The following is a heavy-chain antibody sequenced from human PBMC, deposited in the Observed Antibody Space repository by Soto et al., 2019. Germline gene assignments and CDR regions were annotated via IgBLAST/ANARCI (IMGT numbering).Heavy chain of an antibody. J-gene: IGHJ6*03. V-gene: IGHV1-8*01. CDR1: GYIFTSYD. CDR3: ARAPEYSSTWDFYYYYMDV. D-gene: IGHD6-13*01. CDR2: MNPKSGNT. Sequence: QVQLVQSGAEVKKPGASVKVSCKASGYIFTSYDINWVRQATGQGLEWVGWMNPKSGNTGYAQKFEGRVTMTRNTSTSTADMELSSRRSEDTAVYYCARAPEYSSTWDFYYYYMDVWGNGTTVAVS.